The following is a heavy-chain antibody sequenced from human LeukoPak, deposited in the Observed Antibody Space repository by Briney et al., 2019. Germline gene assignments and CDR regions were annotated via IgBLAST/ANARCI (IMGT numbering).Heavy chain of an antibody. J-gene: IGHJ4*02. V-gene: IGHV1-2*02. D-gene: IGHD3-16*02. CDR3: ARGYDYVWGSDRPIVYFDY. Sequence: ASVKVSCKASGYTFTGYYMHWVRQAPGQGLEWMGWINPNSGGTNYAQKFQGRVTMTRDTSISTAYMELSRLRSDDTAVYYCARGYDYVWGSDRPIVYFDYWGQGTLVTVSS. CDR2: INPNSGGT. CDR1: GYTFTGYY.